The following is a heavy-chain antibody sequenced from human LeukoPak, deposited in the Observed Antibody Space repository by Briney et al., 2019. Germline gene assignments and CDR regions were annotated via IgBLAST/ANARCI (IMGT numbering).Heavy chain of an antibody. D-gene: IGHD3-10*01. CDR1: GGSFSGYY. CDR3: ARMRLLWLGELLYPYFDY. Sequence: NPSETLSLTCAVYGGSFSGYYWSWIRQPPGKGLEWIGEINHSGSTNYNPSLKSRVTISVDTSKNQFSLKLSSVTAADTAVYYCARMRLLWLGELLYPYFDYWGQGTLVTVSS. V-gene: IGHV4-34*01. CDR2: INHSGST. J-gene: IGHJ4*02.